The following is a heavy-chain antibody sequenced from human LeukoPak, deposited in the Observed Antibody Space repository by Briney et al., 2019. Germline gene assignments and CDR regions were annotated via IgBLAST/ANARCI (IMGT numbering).Heavy chain of an antibody. D-gene: IGHD6-19*01. Sequence: SETLSLTCTVSGVSIRGDTYYWGWIRQPPGKGREWIGNYHIGNTYYNPSLKSRVTISEDTSNNQFSLRLNSVTAADTAVYYCARLWDSTGLYFYYYMDVWGEGTTVTVSS. CDR2: YHIGNT. CDR1: GVSIRGDTYY. J-gene: IGHJ6*03. CDR3: ARLWDSTGLYFYYYMDV. V-gene: IGHV4-39*01.